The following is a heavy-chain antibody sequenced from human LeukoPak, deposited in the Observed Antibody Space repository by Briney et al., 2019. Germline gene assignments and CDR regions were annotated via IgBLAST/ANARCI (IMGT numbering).Heavy chain of an antibody. CDR1: GGSMTSYY. V-gene: IGHV4-4*07. CDR3: AGYSYGRFDY. CDR2: IYSTGST. Sequence: SETLSLTCSVSGGSMTSYYWSWIRQPAGKGLEWIGRIYSTGSTKHNPSLKSRVTMSVDTTKNQFSLKLSSVTAADTAVYYCAGYSYGRFDYWGQGTLVTVSS. D-gene: IGHD5-18*01. J-gene: IGHJ4*02.